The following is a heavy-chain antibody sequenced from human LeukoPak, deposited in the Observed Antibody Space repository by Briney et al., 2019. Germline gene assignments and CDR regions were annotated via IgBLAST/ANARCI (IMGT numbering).Heavy chain of an antibody. Sequence: GGSLRLSCSASGFTFSGYGMHWVRQAPGKGLEWVAVIWYDGSYQYYADSVKGRFTISRDNSKNTLHLQMNSLRAEDTALYYCARKAVLPPARGMDVWGQGTTVIVSS. CDR3: ARKAVLPPARGMDV. V-gene: IGHV3-33*01. J-gene: IGHJ6*02. D-gene: IGHD2-15*01. CDR2: IWYDGSYQ. CDR1: GFTFSGYG.